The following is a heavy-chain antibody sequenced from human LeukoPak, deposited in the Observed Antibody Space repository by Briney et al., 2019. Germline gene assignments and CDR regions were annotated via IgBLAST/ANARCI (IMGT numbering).Heavy chain of an antibody. CDR3: ARTARTYSGNFWHLDH. CDR1: GGSISSGSYY. J-gene: IGHJ4*02. V-gene: IGHV4-61*02. D-gene: IGHD1-26*01. CDR2: IYTSGST. Sequence: NPSETLSLTCTVSGGSISSGSYYWSWIRQPAGKGLEWIGRIYTSGSTNYNPSLKSRVTMSVDTSKNQFSLKLSSVTAADTAVYYCARTARTYSGNFWHLDHWGQGTQVTVSS.